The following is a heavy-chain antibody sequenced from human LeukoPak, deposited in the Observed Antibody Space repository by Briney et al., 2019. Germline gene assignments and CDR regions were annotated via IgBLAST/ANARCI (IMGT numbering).Heavy chain of an antibody. D-gene: IGHD5-18*01. CDR2: ISSSSNYI. CDR1: GFTFSSYS. V-gene: IGHV3-21*04. Sequence: GGSLRLSCAASGFTFSSYSMNWVRQAPGKGLEWVSSISSSSNYIYYADSVKGRFTISRDNAKNSLYLQMNSLRAEDTAVYYCARETWIQLWLGYYYYMDVWDKGTTVTISS. CDR3: ARETWIQLWLGYYYYMDV. J-gene: IGHJ6*03.